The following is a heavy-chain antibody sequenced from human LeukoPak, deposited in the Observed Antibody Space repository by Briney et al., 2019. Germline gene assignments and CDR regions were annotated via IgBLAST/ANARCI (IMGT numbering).Heavy chain of an antibody. D-gene: IGHD6-13*01. CDR3: ARAVYSSSALDY. Sequence: PSETLSLTCSVSGDSISSYYWTWIRQPAGKGLEWIGRIYASGTTNYNPSLKSRVTMSIDTSKNQFSLKVNSVTAADTAVYYCARAVYSSSALDYWGQGTLVTVSS. CDR2: IYASGTT. J-gene: IGHJ4*02. CDR1: GDSISSYY. V-gene: IGHV4-4*07.